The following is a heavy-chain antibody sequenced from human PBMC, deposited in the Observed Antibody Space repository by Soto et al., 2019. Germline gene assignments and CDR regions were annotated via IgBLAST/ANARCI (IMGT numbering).Heavy chain of an antibody. CDR3: ARDLTVTTSTRHYYYYGLDV. CDR2: IGSSSSTI. D-gene: IGHD4-4*01. Sequence: PGGSLRLSCAASGFTFSSYSMNWVRQAPGKGLEWLSYIGSSSSTIQYADSVKGRFTISRDNAKNSLYLQMNSLRAEDTAVYYCARDLTVTTSTRHYYYYGLDVWGQGTTVTVSS. CDR1: GFTFSSYS. V-gene: IGHV3-48*04. J-gene: IGHJ6*02.